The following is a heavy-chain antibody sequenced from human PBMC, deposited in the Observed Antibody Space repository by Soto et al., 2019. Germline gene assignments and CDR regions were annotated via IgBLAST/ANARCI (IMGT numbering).Heavy chain of an antibody. CDR2: IIPVFRTV. D-gene: IGHD6-25*01. Sequence: QVRLVQSGAEVKKPGSSVKVSCKASGVTFSNYAITWLRLAPGQGLEWLGGIIPVFRTVYYAQKFQGRVTITADESTSTDYMELNRLRSEDTAVYYCARDNPYTSGFGKWFDPWGQGTLVIVSA. V-gene: IGHV1-69*01. CDR1: GVTFSNYA. J-gene: IGHJ5*02. CDR3: ARDNPYTSGFGKWFDP.